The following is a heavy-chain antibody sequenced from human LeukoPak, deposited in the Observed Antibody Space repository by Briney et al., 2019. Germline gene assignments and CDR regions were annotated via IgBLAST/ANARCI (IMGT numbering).Heavy chain of an antibody. CDR3: ARGKDGYKRGYPLGFDY. Sequence: GSLRLSCAASGFTFSDYCMSWIGQAPGKGLEWVSYISSSGSTIYYADSVKGRFTISRDNAKNSLYLQMNSLRADDTAVYYCARGKDGYKRGYPLGFDYWGQGTLVTVSS. V-gene: IGHV3-11*01. J-gene: IGHJ4*02. CDR1: GFTFSDYC. D-gene: IGHD5-24*01. CDR2: ISSSGSTI.